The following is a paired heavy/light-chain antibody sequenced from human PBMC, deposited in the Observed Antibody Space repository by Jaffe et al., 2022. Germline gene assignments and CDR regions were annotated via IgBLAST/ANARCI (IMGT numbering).Heavy chain of an antibody. D-gene: IGHD3-16*01. CDR1: GFTFGDYP. V-gene: IGHV3-49*04. Sequence: EVQLVDSGGGLVQPGRSLRLSCAASGFTFGDYPMTWVRQAPGKGLEWVGFIRSKTYGGTAEYAASVNGRFSISRDDSKNIAYLQMSSLKIEDTAVYYCTRGLDYVYFWGQGTLVTVAS. CDR3: TRGLDYVYF. CDR2: IRSKTYGGTA. J-gene: IGHJ4*02.
Light chain of an antibody. CDR1: QSISNY. CDR2: DTS. J-gene: IGKJ2*01. CDR3: QQRSNWPYT. Sequence: EVVLTQSPATLSLSPGERATLSCRASQSISNYLGWYQQKFGQAPRLLIYDTSNMATGIPARFSGSGSGTDFTLTISSLEPEDSAVYYCQQRSNWPYTFGQGTKLEIK. V-gene: IGKV3-11*01.